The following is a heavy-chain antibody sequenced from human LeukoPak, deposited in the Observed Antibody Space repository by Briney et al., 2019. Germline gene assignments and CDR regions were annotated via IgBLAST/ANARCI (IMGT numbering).Heavy chain of an antibody. CDR2: ISYDGSNK. Sequence: PGRSLRLSCAASGFTFSSYAMHWVRQAPGKGLEWVAVISYDGSNKYYADSVKGRFTISRDNSKNTLYLQMNSLRAEDTAVYYCAKALLAGSYSPLDYWGQGTLVTVSS. D-gene: IGHD1-26*01. J-gene: IGHJ4*02. CDR3: AKALLAGSYSPLDY. CDR1: GFTFSSYA. V-gene: IGHV3-30-3*01.